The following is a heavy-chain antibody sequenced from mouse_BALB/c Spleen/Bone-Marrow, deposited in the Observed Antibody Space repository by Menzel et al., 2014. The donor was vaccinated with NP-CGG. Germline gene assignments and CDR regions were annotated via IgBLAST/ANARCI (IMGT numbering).Heavy chain of an antibody. Sequence: QVHLQQSGAELVKPGASVKLSCKASGYTFTSYYMYWVKQRPGQGLEWFGEINPSNGGTNFNEKFKNKATLTVDKSSSTAYMQLSSLTSEDSAVYYCSRGRWYALDYWGQGTSVPVSS. D-gene: IGHD2-3*01. CDR1: GYTFTSYY. J-gene: IGHJ4*01. CDR3: SRGRWYALDY. CDR2: INPSNGGT. V-gene: IGHV1S81*02.